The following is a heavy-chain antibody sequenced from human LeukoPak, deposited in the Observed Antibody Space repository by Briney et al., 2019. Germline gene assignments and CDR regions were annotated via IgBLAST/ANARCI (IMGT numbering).Heavy chain of an antibody. J-gene: IGHJ4*02. CDR3: ATKVPGNSHFSS. Sequence: PGGSLRLSCVASGFTFSTYWMYWVRQAPGKGLVWVSRINTDASSTTYADSVKGRFTISRDNAKSSLYLQMNSLRAEDTAVYYCATKVPGNSHFSSWGQGTLVTVSS. CDR2: INTDASST. D-gene: IGHD4/OR15-4a*01. V-gene: IGHV3-74*01. CDR1: GFTFSTYW.